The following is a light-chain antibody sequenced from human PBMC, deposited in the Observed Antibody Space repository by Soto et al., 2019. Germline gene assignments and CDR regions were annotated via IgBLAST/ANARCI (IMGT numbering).Light chain of an antibody. CDR3: QPYNNWPPET. J-gene: IGKJ1*01. CDR1: QSVSSN. V-gene: IGKV3-15*01. CDR2: GAS. Sequence: EIVMTQSPATLSVSPGERATLSCRASQSVSSNLAWYQQKPGHAPRLLIYGASTRATGIPARFSGSGSGTEFTLTISSLQSEDFAVYYCQPYNNWPPETFGQGTKVEIK.